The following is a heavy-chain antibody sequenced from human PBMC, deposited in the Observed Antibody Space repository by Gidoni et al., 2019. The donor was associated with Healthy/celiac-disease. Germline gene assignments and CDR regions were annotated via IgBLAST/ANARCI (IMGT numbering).Heavy chain of an antibody. V-gene: IGHV4-61*02. Sequence: QVQLQESGPGLVKPSQTLSLTCTVPGGSISSGSYYWSWIRQPAGKGLEWIGRIYTSGSTNYNPSLKSRVTISVDTSKNQFSLKLSSVTAADTAVYYCARDSPRFLDVWGQGTTVTVSS. CDR2: IYTSGST. CDR1: GGSISSGSYY. CDR3: ARDSPRFLDV. J-gene: IGHJ6*02.